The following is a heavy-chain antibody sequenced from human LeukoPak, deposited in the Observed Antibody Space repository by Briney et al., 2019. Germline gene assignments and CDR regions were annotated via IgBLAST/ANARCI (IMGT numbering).Heavy chain of an antibody. CDR3: ARGQPGSVAFDI. CDR1: GFTFSSYG. J-gene: IGHJ3*02. V-gene: IGHV3-33*01. CDR2: IWYDGSNK. Sequence: GGSLRFSCAASGFTFSSYGMHWVRQAPGKGLEWVAVIWYDGSNKYYADSVKGRFTISRDNSKNTLYLQMNSLRAEDTAVYYCARGQPGSVAFDIWGQGTMVTVSS. D-gene: IGHD3-10*01.